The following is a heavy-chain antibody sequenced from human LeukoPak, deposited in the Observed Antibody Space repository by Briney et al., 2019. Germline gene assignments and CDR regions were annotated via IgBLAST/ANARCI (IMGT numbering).Heavy chain of an antibody. Sequence: SETLSLTCTVSGGSISSGGYYWSWIRQPPGEGLEWIGYIYYSGSTYYNPSLKSRVTISVDTSKNQFSLKLSSVTAADSAVYYYARGGYYDILTGYYSGGAFDYWGQGTLVTVSS. V-gene: IGHV4-30-4*01. CDR1: GGSISSGGYY. CDR2: IYYSGST. CDR3: ARGGYYDILTGYYSGGAFDY. J-gene: IGHJ4*02. D-gene: IGHD3-9*01.